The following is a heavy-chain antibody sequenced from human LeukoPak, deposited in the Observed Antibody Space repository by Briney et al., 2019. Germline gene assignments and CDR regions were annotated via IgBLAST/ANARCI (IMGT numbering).Heavy chain of an antibody. J-gene: IGHJ6*02. CDR3: AKDRVSAVTAIPYYYYGMDV. Sequence: QPGGSLRLSCAASGFTFSSYGMHWVRQAPGKGLGWVAVISYDGSNKYYADSVKGRFTISRDNSKNTLYLQMNSLRAEDTAVYYCAKDRVSAVTAIPYYYYGMDVWGQGTTVTVSS. CDR1: GFTFSSYG. D-gene: IGHD2-21*02. V-gene: IGHV3-30*18. CDR2: ISYDGSNK.